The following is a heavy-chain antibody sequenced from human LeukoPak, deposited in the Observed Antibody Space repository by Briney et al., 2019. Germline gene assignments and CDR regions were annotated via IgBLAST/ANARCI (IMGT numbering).Heavy chain of an antibody. V-gene: IGHV1-69*13. D-gene: IGHD2-21*01. J-gene: IGHJ5*02. Sequence: SVKVSCKASGGTFSSYAISWVRQAPGQGLEWMGGIIPIFGTANYAQKFQGRVTITADESTSTAYMELSSLRSEDTAVYYCARDLPSYPLNWFDPWGQGTLVTVSS. CDR2: IIPIFGTA. CDR1: GGTFSSYA. CDR3: ARDLPSYPLNWFDP.